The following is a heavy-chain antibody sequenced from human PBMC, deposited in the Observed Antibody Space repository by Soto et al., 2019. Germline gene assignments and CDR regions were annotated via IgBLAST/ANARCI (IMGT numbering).Heavy chain of an antibody. J-gene: IGHJ4*02. Sequence: TSETLCLTCTVSGGSISSGGYYWSWIRQHPGKGLEWIGYIYYSGSTYYNPSLKSRVTISVDTSKNQFSLKLSSVTAADTAVYYCARDVGQSSGYDLVSFDYWGQGTLVTVSS. CDR3: ARDVGQSSGYDLVSFDY. V-gene: IGHV4-31*03. CDR2: IYYSGST. CDR1: GGSISSGGYY. D-gene: IGHD5-12*01.